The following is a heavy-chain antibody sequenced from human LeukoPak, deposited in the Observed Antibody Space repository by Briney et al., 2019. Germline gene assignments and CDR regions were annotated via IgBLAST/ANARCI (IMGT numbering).Heavy chain of an antibody. CDR2: INHSGST. D-gene: IGHD3-3*01. CDR3: ARITIFGVVPPSLYYYYYMDV. V-gene: IGHV4-34*01. CDR1: GGSFSGYY. Sequence: SETLSLTCAVYGGSFSGYYWSWIRQPPGKGLEWIGEINHSGSTNYNPSLKSRVTISVDTSKNQFSLKLSSVTAADTAVYYCARITIFGVVPPSLYYYYYMDVWGKGTTVTVSS. J-gene: IGHJ6*03.